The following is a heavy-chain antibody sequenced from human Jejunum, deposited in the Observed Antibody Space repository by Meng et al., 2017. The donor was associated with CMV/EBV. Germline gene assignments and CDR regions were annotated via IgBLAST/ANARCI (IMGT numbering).Heavy chain of an antibody. CDR3: ARVAAAGRGMDV. Sequence: SGFTFSSHGMNWVRQAPGKGLEWVANINQDGSQKNYVDSVKGRFTISRDNAKNSLFLQMNSLRAEDTAVYYCARVAAAGRGMDVWGQGTTVTVSS. CDR1: GFTFSSHG. CDR2: INQDGSQK. J-gene: IGHJ6*02. D-gene: IGHD6-13*01. V-gene: IGHV3-7*04.